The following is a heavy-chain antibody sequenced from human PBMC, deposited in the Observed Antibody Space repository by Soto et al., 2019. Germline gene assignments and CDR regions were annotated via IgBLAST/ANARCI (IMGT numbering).Heavy chain of an antibody. J-gene: IGHJ5*02. Sequence: QVQLVESGGGVVQPGRSLRLSCAASGFTFSSYGMHWVRQAPGKGLEWVAVISYDGSNKYYADSVKGRFTISRDNSKNRVNMQMDSLRAEDTAGDYCAKRGGFGISPRVNWFDPWGQGPLVTVSS. CDR1: GFTFSSYG. D-gene: IGHD3-3*02. V-gene: IGHV3-30*18. CDR3: AKRGGFGISPRVNWFDP. CDR2: ISYDGSNK.